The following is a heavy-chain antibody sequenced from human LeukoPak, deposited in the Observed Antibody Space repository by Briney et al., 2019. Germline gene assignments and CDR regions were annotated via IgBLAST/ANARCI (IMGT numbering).Heavy chain of an antibody. Sequence: SETLSLTCTVSGSSISNYYWSWIRQPPGKGLEWIGYNYYSGSANHNPSLKSRVTISVDTSKNQFSLKLSSVTAADTAVYYCARVTATTGIRYFDYWGQGTLVTVSS. CDR1: GSSISNYY. CDR2: NYYSGSA. CDR3: ARVTATTGIRYFDY. J-gene: IGHJ4*02. V-gene: IGHV4-59*01. D-gene: IGHD6-13*01.